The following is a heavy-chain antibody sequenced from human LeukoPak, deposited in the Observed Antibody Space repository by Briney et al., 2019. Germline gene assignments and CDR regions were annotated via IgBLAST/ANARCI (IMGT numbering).Heavy chain of an antibody. V-gene: IGHV5-51*01. J-gene: IGHJ4*02. CDR2: IYPGDSDT. CDR1: GYSFTSYW. CDR3: ATLVGYGSFFDY. D-gene: IGHD3-10*01. Sequence: GESLKISCKGSGYSFTSYWIGWVRHVPGKGLEYMGIIYPGDSDTRYSLPFQGQVTISADKSISTAYLQWSSLKASDTAMYYCATLVGYGSFFDYWGQGTLVTVSS.